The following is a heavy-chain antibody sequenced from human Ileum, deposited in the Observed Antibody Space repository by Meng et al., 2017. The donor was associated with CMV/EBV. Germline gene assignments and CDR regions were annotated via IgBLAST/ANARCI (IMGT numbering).Heavy chain of an antibody. J-gene: IGHJ4*02. V-gene: IGHV4-34*01. CDR3: ARGVAGGPFDY. D-gene: IGHD2-15*01. CDR2: INHRGST. Sequence: QVQRQQWGAELLNPSEPLSRTRAIYCGSCSGYSRSWISQPPGRGLERIGDINHRGSTNYTPSLKSRVTISVDTSKNQFFLKLSSVTAADTAVYYCARGVAGGPFDYWGQGTLVTVSS. CDR1: CGSCSGYS.